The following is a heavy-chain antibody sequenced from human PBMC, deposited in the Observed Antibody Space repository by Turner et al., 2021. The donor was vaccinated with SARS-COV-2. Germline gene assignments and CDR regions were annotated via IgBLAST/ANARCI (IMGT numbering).Heavy chain of an antibody. J-gene: IGHJ4*02. Sequence: QVQLVASGGGVVQPGRSLRLSCAASGFPFSRYGLHGVRQAPGKGLEWVAVIAYDGSNKYYADSVKGRFTISRDNSKNTLYLQMNSLRAEDTAVYYCAKDGAPFLLYFGEPTFYFDYWGQGTLVTVSS. CDR1: GFPFSRYG. V-gene: IGHV3-30*18. D-gene: IGHD3-10*01. CDR2: IAYDGSNK. CDR3: AKDGAPFLLYFGEPTFYFDY.